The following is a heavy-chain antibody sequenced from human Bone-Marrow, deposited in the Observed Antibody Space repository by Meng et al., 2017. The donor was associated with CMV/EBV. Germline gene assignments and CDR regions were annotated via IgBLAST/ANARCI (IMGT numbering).Heavy chain of an antibody. J-gene: IGHJ4*02. Sequence: GGSLRLSCVVSGLTFSDAWMSWVRQAPGKGLEWVGRIKSNSDGGTADYAAPVKGRFIISRDDLKNTLYMQMNSLKTEDTGVYYCTTGGSGYWGQRTLVTFS. CDR1: GLTFSDAW. CDR3: TTGGSGY. V-gene: IGHV3-15*01. CDR2: IKSNSDGGTA.